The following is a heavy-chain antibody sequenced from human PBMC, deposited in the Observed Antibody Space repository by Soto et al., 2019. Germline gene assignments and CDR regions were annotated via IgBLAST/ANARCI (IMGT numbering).Heavy chain of an antibody. CDR1: GGTFSSYA. Sequence: QVQLVQSGAEVKKPGSSVKVSCKASGGTFSSYAISWVRQAPGQGLEWMGGIIPIFGTANYAQKFQGRVTITADESTSTAYMELSSLRSEDTAVYYCATRITRYYGSGSYSGHYWGQGTLVTVSS. J-gene: IGHJ4*02. CDR3: ATRITRYYGSGSYSGHY. CDR2: IIPIFGTA. D-gene: IGHD3-10*01. V-gene: IGHV1-69*01.